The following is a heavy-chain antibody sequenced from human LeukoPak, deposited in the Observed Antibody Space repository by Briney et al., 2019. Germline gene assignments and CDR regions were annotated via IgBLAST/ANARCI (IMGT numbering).Heavy chain of an antibody. CDR1: GYTFTSYD. V-gene: IGHV1-8*01. J-gene: IGHJ4*02. CDR3: ARDMTGGIWARATSFDH. Sequence: ASVKVSCKASGYTFTSYDINWVRQATGQGLEWMGWMNPNSGNTGYAQKFQGRVTMTRNTSISTAYMELSSLRSEDTAVYYCARDMTGGIWARATSFDHWGQGTLVTVSS. CDR2: MNPNSGNT. D-gene: IGHD1-14*01.